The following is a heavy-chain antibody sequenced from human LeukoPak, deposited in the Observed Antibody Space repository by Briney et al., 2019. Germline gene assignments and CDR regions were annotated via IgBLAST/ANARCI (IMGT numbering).Heavy chain of an antibody. V-gene: IGHV1-46*01. CDR2: INPTGDST. CDR3: ARVTLRQKWDCSSTSCYEDLDY. D-gene: IGHD2-2*01. J-gene: IGHJ4*02. CDR1: GYTFTSYY. Sequence: GASVKVSCKASGYTFTSYYMHWVRQAPGQGLEWMGLINPTGDSTGYAQKFQGRVTMTRDMSTSTDFMELSSLRSEDTAVYYCARVTLRQKWDCSSTSCYEDLDYWGQGTLVTVSS.